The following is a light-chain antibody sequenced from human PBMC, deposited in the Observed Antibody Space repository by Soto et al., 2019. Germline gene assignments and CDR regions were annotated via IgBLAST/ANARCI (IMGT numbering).Light chain of an antibody. CDR1: QAINKN. Sequence: DIQMTQSPPSLSASVGERVTIACRASQAINKNLNWYQLKEGQAPKLLIYSTSEFQPGVPSRFSGSISETEFSLTITGLQPDQSATYFCQQSFRTPYTFGQGT. CDR3: QQSFRTPYT. CDR2: STS. J-gene: IGKJ2*01. V-gene: IGKV1-39*01.